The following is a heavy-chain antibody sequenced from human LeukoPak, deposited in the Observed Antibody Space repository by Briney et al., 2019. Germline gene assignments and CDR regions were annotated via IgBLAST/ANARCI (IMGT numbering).Heavy chain of an antibody. CDR2: ISWDGGIT. D-gene: IGHD5-12*01. CDR1: GFTFHHYS. V-gene: IGHV3-43*01. Sequence: PGGSLRLSCAASGFTFHHYSMHWVRQPPGKGLEWVSLISWDGGITYYADSVRGRFTISRDNGKNSPSLEMNSLRTEDTALYYCAKDSNTGGYSFGSWGQGTLVTVTS. CDR3: AKDSNTGGYSFGS. J-gene: IGHJ4*02.